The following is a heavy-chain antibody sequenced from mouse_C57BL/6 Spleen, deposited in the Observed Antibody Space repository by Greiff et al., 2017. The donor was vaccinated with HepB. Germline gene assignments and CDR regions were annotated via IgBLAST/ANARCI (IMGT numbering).Heavy chain of an antibody. CDR3: AKGGVTARGFAY. V-gene: IGHV1-7*01. J-gene: IGHJ3*01. D-gene: IGHD3-2*01. CDR2: INPSSGYT. CDR1: GYTFTSYW. Sequence: QVQLQQSGAELAKPGASVKLSCKASGYTFTSYWMHWVKQRPGQGLEWIGYINPSSGYTKYNQKFKDKATLTADKSSRTAYMQLSSLTYEDSAVYYCAKGGVTARGFAYWGQGTLVTVSA.